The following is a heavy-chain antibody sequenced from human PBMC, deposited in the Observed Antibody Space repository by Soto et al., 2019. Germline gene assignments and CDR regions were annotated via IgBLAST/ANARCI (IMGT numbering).Heavy chain of an antibody. CDR3: ARVPLRYSSSHNFDS. V-gene: IGHV4-61*01. CDR2: IYNTETF. CDR1: GVSVSSGSFY. Sequence: QVRLQESGPGLVKPSETLSLTCSVSGVSVSSGSFYWSWIRQPPGKGLEWIGFIYNTETFNYNPSITRRVTLSVDASKHQFALQLSSVTAADTAVYYCARVPLRYSSSHNFDSWGQGALVTVSS. D-gene: IGHD6-19*01. J-gene: IGHJ4*02.